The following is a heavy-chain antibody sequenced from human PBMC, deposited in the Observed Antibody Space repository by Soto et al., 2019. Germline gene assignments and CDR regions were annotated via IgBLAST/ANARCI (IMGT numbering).Heavy chain of an antibody. J-gene: IGHJ4*02. CDR3: AIDKGKGISSRQFEY. V-gene: IGHV1-69*12. D-gene: IGHD6-6*01. Sequence: QVQLVQSGAEVKKPGSSVRVSCKASGGTFSSYGFSWVRQAPGQGREWMGGVVPIFGTTYYAQKFQGRVTITADESTTTVYMDLSSLTSDDTAVYFCAIDKGKGISSRQFEYWGQGTLVTVSS. CDR2: VVPIFGTT. CDR1: GGTFSSYG.